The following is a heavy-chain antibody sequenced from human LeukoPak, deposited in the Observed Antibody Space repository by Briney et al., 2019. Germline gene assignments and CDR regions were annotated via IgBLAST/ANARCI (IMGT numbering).Heavy chain of an antibody. V-gene: IGHV1-24*01. CDR1: GYTLTELS. D-gene: IGHD5-24*01. J-gene: IGHJ4*02. CDR3: ATMVGRRWLQLSYYFDY. CDR2: FDPEDGET. Sequence: ASVKDSCKVSGYTLTELSMHWVRQAPGKGAEWVGRFDPEDGETIYAQKFQGRVTMTEDTSTDTAYMELSSLRSEDTAVYYCATMVGRRWLQLSYYFDYWGQGTLVTVSS.